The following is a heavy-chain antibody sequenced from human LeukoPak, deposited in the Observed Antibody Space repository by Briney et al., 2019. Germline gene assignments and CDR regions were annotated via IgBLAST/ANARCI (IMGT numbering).Heavy chain of an antibody. D-gene: IGHD5-24*01. Sequence: SETLSLTCTVSGGSIRSSYYYWGWIRQPPGKGLEWIGSIYDSGSTNYNPSLKSRVTISVDTSKNQFSLKLSSVTAADTAVYYCARGRPSADYYYYGMDVWGQGTTVTVSS. CDR1: GGSIRSSYYY. J-gene: IGHJ6*02. V-gene: IGHV4-39*07. CDR3: ARGRPSADYYYYGMDV. CDR2: IYDSGST.